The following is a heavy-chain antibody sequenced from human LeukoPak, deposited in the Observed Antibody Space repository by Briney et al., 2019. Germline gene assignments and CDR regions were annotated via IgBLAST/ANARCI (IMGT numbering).Heavy chain of an antibody. Sequence: ASVKVSCKASGYTFTSYYMHWVRQAPGQGLEWMGIINPSGGSTSYAQKFQGRVTMTRDTFTSTVYMELSSLRSEDTAVYYCARVADIAAAGYRDAFVIWGQGTMVTVSS. CDR1: GYTFTSYY. V-gene: IGHV1-46*01. D-gene: IGHD6-13*01. CDR2: INPSGGST. J-gene: IGHJ3*02. CDR3: ARVADIAAAGYRDAFVI.